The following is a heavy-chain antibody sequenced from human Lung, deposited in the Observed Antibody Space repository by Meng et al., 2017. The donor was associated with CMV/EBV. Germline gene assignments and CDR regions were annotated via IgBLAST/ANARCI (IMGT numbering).Heavy chain of an antibody. CDR2: IHPADSDT. CDR1: GENFATYW. D-gene: IGHD1-1*01. CDR3: ARLNLYNWNGLGH. V-gene: IGHV5-51*01. Sequence: GESXKISCDASGENFATYWIAWVRQVPGRGLEWVGIIHPADSDTRYSPSLQGYVLITADKSLTTISLQWSTLKASDTAMYYCARLNLYNWNGLGHWGQGTQVTVSS. J-gene: IGHJ4*02.